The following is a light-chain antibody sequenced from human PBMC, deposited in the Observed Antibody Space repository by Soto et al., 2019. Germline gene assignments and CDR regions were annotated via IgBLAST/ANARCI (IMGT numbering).Light chain of an antibody. CDR2: EVS. V-gene: IGLV2-14*01. CDR3: CSYTSSSTLVL. CDR1: SNDVGGYND. J-gene: IGLJ2*01. Sequence: QSALTQPASVSGSPGQSITISCTGTSNDVGGYNDVSWYQQHPGQAPKLMIYEVSNRPSGVSNRFSGSKSDNTASLTITGLQAEDEADYYCCSYTSSSTLVLFGGGTKLTVL.